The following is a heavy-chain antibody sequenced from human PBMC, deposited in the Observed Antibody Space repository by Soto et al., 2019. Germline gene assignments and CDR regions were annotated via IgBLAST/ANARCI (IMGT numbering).Heavy chain of an antibody. V-gene: IGHV1-18*03. D-gene: IGHD6-6*01. CDR2: ISASKGNT. J-gene: IGHJ4*02. Sequence: ASVKVSCKASGFTLTKYGITWVRQAPGQGLEWMGWISASKGNTNYAQKFQGRVTMTTDTSTSTAYMELRSLRSDDMAVYYCASRSGQLPYYFDYWGQGTQVTVSS. CDR3: ASRSGQLPYYFDY. CDR1: GFTLTKYG.